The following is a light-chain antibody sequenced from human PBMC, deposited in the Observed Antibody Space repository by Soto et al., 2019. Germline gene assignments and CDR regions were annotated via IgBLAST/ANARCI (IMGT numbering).Light chain of an antibody. CDR3: QQYHTWPIT. V-gene: IGKV3-15*01. Sequence: EIVMTQSPATLSVSPGERATLSCRASQSVSSNLAWYQQKPGQAPRFLIYGASTRATGIPARFSGSGSGTEFTLTISSLQSEDCAIYYCQQYHTWPITFGGGTKVDIK. J-gene: IGKJ4*01. CDR2: GAS. CDR1: QSVSSN.